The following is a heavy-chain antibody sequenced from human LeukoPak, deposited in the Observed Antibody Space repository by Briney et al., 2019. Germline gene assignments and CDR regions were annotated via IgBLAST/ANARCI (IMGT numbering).Heavy chain of an antibody. CDR2: IWYDGSIK. J-gene: IGHJ3*02. V-gene: IGHV3-33*06. D-gene: IGHD2-15*01. CDR3: AKATCSGANCFSNSRDAFDI. CDR1: GVIFSDFG. Sequence: SGGSLRLSCAASGVIFSDFGMCWGRRAPRKGGVWMAVIWYDGSIKYYADSVKGRFTISIDNSQNTMYLQMNSLRAEDTAVYYCAKATCSGANCFSNSRDAFDIWGQGTMVTVSS.